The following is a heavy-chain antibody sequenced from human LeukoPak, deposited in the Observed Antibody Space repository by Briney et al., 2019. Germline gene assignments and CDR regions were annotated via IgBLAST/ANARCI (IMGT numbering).Heavy chain of an antibody. V-gene: IGHV1-69*06. J-gene: IGHJ4*02. Sequence: SVKVSCKASGGTFSSYAISWVRQAPGQGLEWMGGIIPIFGTANYAQKFQGRVTITADKSTSTAYMELSRLRSEDTSVYYCARDRCSGGSCYSDYFDYWGQGTLVTVSS. CDR1: GGTFSSYA. CDR3: ARDRCSGGSCYSDYFDY. CDR2: IIPIFGTA. D-gene: IGHD2-15*01.